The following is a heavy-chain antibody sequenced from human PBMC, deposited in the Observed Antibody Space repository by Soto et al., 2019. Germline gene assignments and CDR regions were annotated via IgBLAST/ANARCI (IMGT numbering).Heavy chain of an antibody. V-gene: IGHV1-18*01. D-gene: IGHD3-16*01. CDR3: ARGGTPIDY. J-gene: IGHJ4*02. CDR2: ISAYNGNT. Sequence: QVQLVQSGAEVKKPGASVKVSCKASGYTFTNFGIIWVRQAPGQGLEWMGWISAYNGNTNYAQNFQGRVTMTTDTSTSTAHMALTPLASDGTAMYYCARGGTPIDYWCEGTLVSVSS. CDR1: GYTFTNFG.